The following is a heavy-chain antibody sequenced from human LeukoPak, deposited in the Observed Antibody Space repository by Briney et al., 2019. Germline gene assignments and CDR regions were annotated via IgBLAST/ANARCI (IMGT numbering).Heavy chain of an antibody. J-gene: IGHJ4*02. CDR2: IKQDGSEK. CDR1: GFTFSSYW. Sequence: GGSLRLSCAASGFTFSSYWMSWVRQAPGKGLEWVANIKQDGSEKYYVDSVKGRFTISRDNAKNSLYLQMNGLRAENTAVYYCARRGVYDVRSGFIDYWGQGTLVTVSS. D-gene: IGHD3-3*01. CDR3: ARRGVYDVRSGFIDY. V-gene: IGHV3-7*01.